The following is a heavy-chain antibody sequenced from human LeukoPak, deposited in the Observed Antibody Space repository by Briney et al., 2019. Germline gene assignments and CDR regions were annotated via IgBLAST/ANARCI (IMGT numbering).Heavy chain of an antibody. J-gene: IGHJ6*02. Sequence: SETLSLTCTVSGGSISSYYWSWIRQPPGKGLEWIGYIYYSGSTNYNPSLKSRVTISVDTSKNQFSLKLSSVTAADTAVYYCARHDTVDSSGYYSYYYGMDVWGQGTTVTVSS. CDR2: IYYSGST. V-gene: IGHV4-59*08. CDR1: GGSISSYY. CDR3: ARHDTVDSSGYYSYYYGMDV. D-gene: IGHD3-22*01.